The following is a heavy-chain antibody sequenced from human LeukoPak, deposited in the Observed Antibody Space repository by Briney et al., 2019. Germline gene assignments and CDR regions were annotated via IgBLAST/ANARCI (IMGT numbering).Heavy chain of an antibody. J-gene: IGHJ4*02. Sequence: GGSLRLSCAASGFIFSSYGMHWVRQAPGKGLEWVANIKQDGSEKYYVDSVKGRFTISRDNAKNSLYLQVNSLRVEDTAVYYCARDGYASGSLDYWGQGTLVTVSS. CDR1: GFIFSSYG. CDR3: ARDGYASGSLDY. CDR2: IKQDGSEK. V-gene: IGHV3-7*01. D-gene: IGHD3-10*01.